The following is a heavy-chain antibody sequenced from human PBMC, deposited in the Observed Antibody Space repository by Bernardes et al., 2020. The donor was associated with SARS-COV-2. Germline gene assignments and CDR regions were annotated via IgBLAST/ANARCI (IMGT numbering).Heavy chain of an antibody. D-gene: IGHD1-26*01. Sequence: GGSLRLSCEVSGFTFSSCTMNWVRKAPGKGLEWVSTITDSGDSTYYADSVKGRFTISRDNSKDRLYLQMNSLRAEDTTVYFCAKRRVEWELLHYFDSWGQGTLVTVSS. J-gene: IGHJ4*02. V-gene: IGHV3-23*01. CDR1: GFTFSSCT. CDR3: AKRRVEWELLHYFDS. CDR2: ITDSGDST.